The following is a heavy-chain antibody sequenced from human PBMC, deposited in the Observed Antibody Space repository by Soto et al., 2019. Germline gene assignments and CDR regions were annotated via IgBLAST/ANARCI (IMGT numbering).Heavy chain of an antibody. CDR3: ARHLRNYGDWAFDF. D-gene: IGHD4-17*01. J-gene: IGHJ4*02. V-gene: IGHV4-39*01. CDR2: IYSTGRT. CDR1: GASISESSHY. Sequence: QLLLQESGPGLVKPSETLSLTCAVSGASISESSHYWAWIRQPPGKGLEWIASIYSTGRTYYNPPLTSRLPISIDTSSDQFSLNLSSVTAADMALYYCARHLRNYGDWAFDFWGQGTLVHVSS.